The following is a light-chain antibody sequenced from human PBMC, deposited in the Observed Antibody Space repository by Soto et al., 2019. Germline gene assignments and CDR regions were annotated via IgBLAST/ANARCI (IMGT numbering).Light chain of an antibody. CDR2: WAS. CDR1: QTVLYSSNNKNY. V-gene: IGKV4-1*01. J-gene: IGKJ3*01. Sequence: DIVMTQSPDSLSVSLGERATINCKSSQTVLYSSNNKNYLAWYQQKPGQAPKMLIYWASTRESGVPDRFSGSGSGTNFSLTVSSLQAEDVAVYYCQQYRSSPFTFGPGTKVDIK. CDR3: QQYRSSPFT.